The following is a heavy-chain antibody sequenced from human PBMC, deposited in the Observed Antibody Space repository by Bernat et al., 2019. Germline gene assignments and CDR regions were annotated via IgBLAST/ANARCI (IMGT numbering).Heavy chain of an antibody. CDR2: ISGSGGST. Sequence: EVQLLESGGGLVQPGGSLRLSCAASGFTFSSYAMSWVRQAPGKGLEWVSVISGSGGSTYYADSVKGRFTISRDNSKNTLYLQMNSLRAEDTAVYYCAREFFSYYYGSGSHDAFDIWGQGTMVTVSS. D-gene: IGHD3-10*01. CDR1: GFTFSSYA. J-gene: IGHJ3*02. CDR3: AREFFSYYYGSGSHDAFDI. V-gene: IGHV3-23*01.